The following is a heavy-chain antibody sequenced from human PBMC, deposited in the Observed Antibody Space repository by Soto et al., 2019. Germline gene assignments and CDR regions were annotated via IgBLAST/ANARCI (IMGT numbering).Heavy chain of an antibody. CDR2: IYDTGST. CDR1: GGSISGSYS. J-gene: IGHJ4*02. V-gene: IGHV4-30-2*01. Sequence: QLQESGSGLVKPSQTLSLNCVVSGGSISGSYSWAWIRQTPGEGLEWIGHIYDTGSTYYNPSLKNRVTLSRDRSKNQFCLRLTSVTVADSAVYYCSRAQFRYSDSWGQGTLVTVSS. CDR3: SRAQFRYSDS.